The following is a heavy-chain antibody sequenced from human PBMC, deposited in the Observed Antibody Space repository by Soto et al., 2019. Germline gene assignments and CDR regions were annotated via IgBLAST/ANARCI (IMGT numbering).Heavy chain of an antibody. CDR3: ANLPPPSASYYYYGMEV. Sequence: SLRISCAASRFTISNYGIHWVLQTPFNWLEWVALIWHDGSKKDYADSVKGRFTISRDNSQNTLYLQMNSLRAEDTAVYYCANLPPPSASYYYYGMEVWGQGTTVTV. CDR1: RFTISNYG. CDR2: IWHDGSKK. V-gene: IGHV3-33*06. J-gene: IGHJ6*02. D-gene: IGHD6-6*01.